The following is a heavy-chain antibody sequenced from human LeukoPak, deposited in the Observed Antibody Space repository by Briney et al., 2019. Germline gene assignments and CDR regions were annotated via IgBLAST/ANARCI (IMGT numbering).Heavy chain of an antibody. Sequence: SETLSLTCTVSGGSISSSSYYWGWIRQPPGKGLEWIGSIYYSGSTYYNPFLKSRVTISVDTSKNQFSLKLSSATAADTAVYYCARRARWYYFDYWGQGTLVTVSS. V-gene: IGHV4-39*01. J-gene: IGHJ4*02. CDR3: ARRARWYYFDY. CDR2: IYYSGST. D-gene: IGHD6-6*01. CDR1: GGSISSSSYY.